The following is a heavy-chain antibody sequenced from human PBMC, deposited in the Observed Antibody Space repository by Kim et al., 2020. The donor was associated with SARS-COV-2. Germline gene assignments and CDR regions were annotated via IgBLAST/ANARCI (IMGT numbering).Heavy chain of an antibody. CDR2: ISWNSGSI. Sequence: GGSLRLSCAASGFTFDDYAMHWVRQAPGKGLEWVSGISWNSGSIGYADSVKGRFTISRDNAKNSLYLQMNSLRAEDTALYYCAKEKGGYGDLDYWGQGTLVTVSS. V-gene: IGHV3-9*01. D-gene: IGHD4-17*01. J-gene: IGHJ4*02. CDR1: GFTFDDYA. CDR3: AKEKGGYGDLDY.